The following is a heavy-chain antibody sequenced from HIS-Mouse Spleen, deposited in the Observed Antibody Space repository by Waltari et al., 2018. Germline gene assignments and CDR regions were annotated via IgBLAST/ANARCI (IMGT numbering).Heavy chain of an antibody. CDR1: GFTVSSPYM. D-gene: IGHD6-13*01. J-gene: IGHJ2*01. CDR2: IYYSGST. CDR3: AREIPYSSSWYDWYFDL. Sequence: VQLVETGGGLIQPGGSLSLYCSACGFTVSSPYMRWVRQAPGKGLEWIGSIYYSGSTYYNPSLKSRVTISVDTSKNQFSLKLSSVTAADTAVYYCAREIPYSSSWYDWYFDLWGRGTLVTVSS. V-gene: IGHV4-39*07.